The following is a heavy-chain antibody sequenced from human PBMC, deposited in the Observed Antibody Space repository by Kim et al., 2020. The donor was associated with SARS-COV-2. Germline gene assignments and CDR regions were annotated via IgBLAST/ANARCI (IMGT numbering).Heavy chain of an antibody. CDR1: GFSFSSHW. D-gene: IGHD3-22*01. CDR3: ASDRVDYDMTYHPLFDS. CDR2: IRNDGSDT. Sequence: GGSLRLSCVASGFSFSSHWMHWVRQVPGKGLMWVSRIRNDGSDTAYADSVKGRFTISRDNAKNTLYLQMNSLRAEDTALYYCASDRVDYDMTYHPLFDSWGQGTLVTVSS. J-gene: IGHJ4*02. V-gene: IGHV3-74*01.